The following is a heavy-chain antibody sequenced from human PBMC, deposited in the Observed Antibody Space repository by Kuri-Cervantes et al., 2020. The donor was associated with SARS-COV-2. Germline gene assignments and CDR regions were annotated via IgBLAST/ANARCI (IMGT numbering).Heavy chain of an antibody. Sequence: GGSLRLSCAASGFTFSSYAMSWVRQAPGKGLEWVSAISGSGGSTHYADSVKGRFTISRDNSKNTLYLQMNSLRAEDTAVYYCAKAGDIVVVPAAYFDYWGQGTLVTVSS. J-gene: IGHJ4*02. V-gene: IGHV3-23*01. CDR2: ISGSGGST. CDR3: AKAGDIVVVPAAYFDY. D-gene: IGHD2-2*01. CDR1: GFTFSSYA.